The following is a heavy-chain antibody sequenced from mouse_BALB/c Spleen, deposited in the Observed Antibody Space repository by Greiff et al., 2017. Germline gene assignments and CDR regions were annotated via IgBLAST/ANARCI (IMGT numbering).Heavy chain of an antibody. D-gene: IGHD2-3*01. CDR2: ISSGGSYT. CDR3: ARHRAPYDGYYVDAMDY. J-gene: IGHJ4*01. CDR1: GFTFSSYG. Sequence: EVKLVESGGDLVKPGGSLKLSCAASGFTFSSYGMSWVRQTPDKRLEWVATISSGGSYTYYPDSVKGRFTISRDNAKNTLYLQMSSLKSEDTAMYYCARHRAPYDGYYVDAMDYWGQGTSVTVSS. V-gene: IGHV5-6*01.